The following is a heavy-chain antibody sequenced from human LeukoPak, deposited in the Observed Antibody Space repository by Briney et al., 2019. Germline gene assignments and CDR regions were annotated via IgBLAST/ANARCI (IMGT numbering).Heavy chain of an antibody. D-gene: IGHD3-10*01. Sequence: SETLSLTCTVSGGSISSGGYYWRWIRQHPGKGLEWIGYIYYSGSTYYNPSLKSRVTISVDTSKNQFSLKLSSVTAADTAVYYCARDPYYYYGSGSSSHYGMDVWGKGTTVTVSS. CDR2: IYYSGST. V-gene: IGHV4-31*03. CDR1: GGSISSGGYY. CDR3: ARDPYYYYGSGSSSHYGMDV. J-gene: IGHJ6*04.